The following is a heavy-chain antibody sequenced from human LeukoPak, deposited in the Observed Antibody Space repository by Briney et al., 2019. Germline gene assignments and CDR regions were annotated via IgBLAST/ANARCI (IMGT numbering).Heavy chain of an antibody. CDR3: ARNFGY. CDR1: GFTFSSYN. J-gene: IGHJ4*02. Sequence: GGSLRLSCAASGFTFSSYNMNWVRQAPGKGLEWVSYISETSNTIYYADSVKGRFTISRDNAQNSLYLQMNSLRDEDTAVYYCARNFGYWGQGTLVTVSS. V-gene: IGHV3-48*02. CDR2: ISETSNTI.